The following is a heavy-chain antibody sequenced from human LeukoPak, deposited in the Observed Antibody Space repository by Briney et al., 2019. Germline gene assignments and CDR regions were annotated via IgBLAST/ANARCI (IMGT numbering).Heavy chain of an antibody. J-gene: IGHJ4*02. CDR1: GGSISSGGYY. CDR2: IYYSGST. V-gene: IGHV4-31*03. Sequence: SQTLSLTCTVSGGSISSGGYYWSWIRQHPGKGLEWIGFIYYSGSTYYNPSLKSRVTISVDTSKNQFSLKLSSVTAADTAVYYCARGDDSSGYYGRPDYFDYWGQGTLVTVSS. D-gene: IGHD3-22*01. CDR3: ARGDDSSGYYGRPDYFDY.